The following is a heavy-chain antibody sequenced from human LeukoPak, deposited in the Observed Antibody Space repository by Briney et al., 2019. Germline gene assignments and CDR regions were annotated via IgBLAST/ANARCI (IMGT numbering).Heavy chain of an antibody. CDR1: GYTFTTYA. CDR3: ARSDSGAIDY. J-gene: IGHJ4*02. CDR2: INAGDGNT. V-gene: IGHV1-3*01. D-gene: IGHD1-26*01. Sequence: ASVKVSCKASGYTFTTYAIHWVRQAPGQRLDWMAWINAGDGNTRYSQKFQGRFTITRDTSATTAYMELTSLTSEDTAMYYCARSDSGAIDYWGQGTLVTVSS.